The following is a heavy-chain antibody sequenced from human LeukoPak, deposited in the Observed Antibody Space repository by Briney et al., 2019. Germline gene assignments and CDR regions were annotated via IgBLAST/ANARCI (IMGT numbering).Heavy chain of an antibody. CDR2: INPNTGDT. J-gene: IGHJ5*02. D-gene: IGHD3-22*01. CDR1: GYTFTDYY. V-gene: IGHV1-2*02. CDR3: ARDRYYFSSAYYYSSSWFDP. Sequence: GASVKVSCKASGYTFTDYYIHWVRQAPGLGLEWMGWINPNTGDTKYAQRFQGSVTMTRDTSISTAYMELSSRRSDDAADYFCARDRYYFSSAYYYSSSWFDPWGQGTLVTVSS.